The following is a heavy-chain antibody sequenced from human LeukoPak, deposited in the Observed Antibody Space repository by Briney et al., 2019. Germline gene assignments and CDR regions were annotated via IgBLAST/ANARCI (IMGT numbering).Heavy chain of an antibody. J-gene: IGHJ6*03. CDR3: ARCIMWLSKPYYMDV. CDR1: GGSFSGYY. CDR2: INNSGST. V-gene: IGHV4-34*01. D-gene: IGHD3-16*01. Sequence: SESLSLTCAAYGGSFSGYYWSWIRQPPGKGLEWIGDINNSGSTNYNLSLKSRVTISVDTSKNQFSLKLSTVTAADTAVYYCARCIMWLSKPYYMDVWGKGTTVTVSS.